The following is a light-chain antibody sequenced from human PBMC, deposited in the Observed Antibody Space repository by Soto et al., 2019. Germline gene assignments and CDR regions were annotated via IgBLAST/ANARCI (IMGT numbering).Light chain of an antibody. J-gene: IGLJ2*01. CDR2: SDN. CDR1: SSNTGSNT. V-gene: IGLV1-44*01. CDR3: AAWDENLHGVV. Sequence: QSVLTQPPSASGTPGQRVTISCSGSSSNTGSNTVSWYQQLPGAAPKLLIYSDNQRPSRVPDRISGSKSGTSASLAISGLPSEDEAEFYCAAWDENLHGVVFGGGTKLTVL.